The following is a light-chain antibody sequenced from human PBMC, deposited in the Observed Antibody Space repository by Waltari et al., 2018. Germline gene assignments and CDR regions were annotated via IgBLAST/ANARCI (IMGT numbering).Light chain of an antibody. Sequence: DVVLTQSPLSLPVTLGQPASISCRSSQSLVYSDGHTYLNWFQQRPGHSPRRLIYKVSNRDSGVPDRFSGSGSGTDFTLKISRVEAEDVGVYYCMQGTHWPLTFGGGTKEEIK. CDR3: MQGTHWPLT. CDR1: QSLVYSDGHTY. J-gene: IGKJ4*01. V-gene: IGKV2-30*01. CDR2: KVS.